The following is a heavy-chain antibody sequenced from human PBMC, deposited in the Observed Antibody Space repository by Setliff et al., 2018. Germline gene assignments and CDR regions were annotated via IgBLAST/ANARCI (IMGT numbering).Heavy chain of an antibody. Sequence: SETLSLTCAVYGGSFSNYYWSWLRQPPGKGLEWIGESNHSGGTSYNASLKSRLSMSVDTSKNQFSLMLTSVTAADTAVYYCARDTRDKYDTSGYYLSFDSWGQGALVTSPQ. CDR1: GGSFSNYY. V-gene: IGHV4-34*01. CDR2: SNHSGGT. D-gene: IGHD3-22*01. J-gene: IGHJ4*02. CDR3: ARDTRDKYDTSGYYLSFDS.